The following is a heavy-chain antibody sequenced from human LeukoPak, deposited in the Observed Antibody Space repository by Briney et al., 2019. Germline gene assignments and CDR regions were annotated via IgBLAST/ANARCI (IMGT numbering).Heavy chain of an antibody. CDR2: ISAYNGNT. CDR1: GYTFTSYG. Sequence: ASVKVSCKASGYTFTSYGISWVRQAPGQGLEWMGWISAYNGNTNYAQRLQGRVTMTTDTSTSTACMELRSLRSDDTAVYYCARHYDSSGYPGFDYWGQGTLVTVSS. V-gene: IGHV1-18*01. CDR3: ARHYDSSGYPGFDY. D-gene: IGHD3-22*01. J-gene: IGHJ4*02.